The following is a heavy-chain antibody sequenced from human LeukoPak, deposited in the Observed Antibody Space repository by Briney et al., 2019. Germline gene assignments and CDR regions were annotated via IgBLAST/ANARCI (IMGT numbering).Heavy chain of an antibody. J-gene: IGHJ5*02. CDR3: AKGHVDTAMVTSSGGPDLDP. V-gene: IGHV3-30*18. D-gene: IGHD5-18*01. CDR1: GFTFSSYG. Sequence: GGSLRLSCAASGFTFSSYGMHWVRQAPGKGLEWVAVISYDGSNKYYADSVKGRFTISRDNSKNTLYLQMNSLRAEDTAVYYCAKGHVDTAMVTSSGGPDLDPWGQGTLVTVSS. CDR2: ISYDGSNK.